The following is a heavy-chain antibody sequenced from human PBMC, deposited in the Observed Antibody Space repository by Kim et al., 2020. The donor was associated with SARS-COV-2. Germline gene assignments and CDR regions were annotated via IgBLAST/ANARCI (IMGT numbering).Heavy chain of an antibody. CDR3: ARHDRMGHVAAAGKTNWFDP. J-gene: IGHJ5*02. Sequence: GESLKISCKGSGYSFTSYWISWVRQMPGKGLEWMGRIDPSDSYTNYSPSFQGHVTISADKSISTAYLQWSSLKASDTAMYYCARHDRMGHVAAAGKTNWFDPWGQGTLVTVSS. D-gene: IGHD6-13*01. CDR1: GYSFTSYW. V-gene: IGHV5-10-1*01. CDR2: IDPSDSYT.